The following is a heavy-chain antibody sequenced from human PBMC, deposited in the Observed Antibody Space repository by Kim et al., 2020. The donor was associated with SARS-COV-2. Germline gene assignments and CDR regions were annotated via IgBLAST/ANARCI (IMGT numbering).Heavy chain of an antibody. Sequence: SHPPLKSRVTISVDTSKNQFSLKLSSVTAADTAVYYCARQDSIAVAALDYWGQGTLVTVSS. V-gene: IGHV4-34*01. D-gene: IGHD6-19*01. CDR3: ARQDSIAVAALDY. J-gene: IGHJ4*02.